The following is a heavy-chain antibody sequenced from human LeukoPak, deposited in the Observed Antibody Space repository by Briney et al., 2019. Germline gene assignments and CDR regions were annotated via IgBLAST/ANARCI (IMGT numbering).Heavy chain of an antibody. J-gene: IGHJ4*02. CDR3: ASDIAAAGNDY. CDR1: GYTFTDYY. CDR2: ISYDGSNK. Sequence: SCKASGYTFTDYYMHWVRQAPGKGLEWVAVISYDGSNKYYADSVKGRFTISRDNSKNTLYLQMNSLRAEDTAVYYCASDIAAAGNDYWGQGTLVTVSS. V-gene: IGHV3-30-3*01. D-gene: IGHD6-13*01.